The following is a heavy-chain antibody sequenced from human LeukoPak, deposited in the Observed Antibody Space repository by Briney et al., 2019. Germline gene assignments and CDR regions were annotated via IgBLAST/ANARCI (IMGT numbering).Heavy chain of an antibody. V-gene: IGHV4-34*01. CDR2: INHSGSS. CDR1: GGSFSGYY. Sequence: SETLSLTCAVYGGSFSGYYWSWIRQPPGKGLEWIGEINHSGSSNYNPSLKSRVTMSVDTSKNQFSLKLSSVTAADTAVYYCAIGGGSSLFDYWGQGTLVTVSS. CDR3: AIGGGSSLFDY. J-gene: IGHJ4*02. D-gene: IGHD6-13*01.